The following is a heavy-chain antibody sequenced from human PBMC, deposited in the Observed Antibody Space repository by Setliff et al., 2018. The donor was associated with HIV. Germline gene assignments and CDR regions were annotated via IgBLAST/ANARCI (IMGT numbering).Heavy chain of an antibody. V-gene: IGHV3-11*04. CDR2: ISTSGTI. CDR3: AREGVGYFDY. D-gene: IGHD3-10*01. CDR1: GFTFSDYY. J-gene: IGHJ4*02. Sequence: GGSLRLSCAASGFTFSDYYMSWIRQTPGKGLEWISYISTSGTIYYADSVKGRFTISRDNPKNSLFLQMNSLRVEDTAVYYCAREGVGYFDYWGRGTLVTVSS.